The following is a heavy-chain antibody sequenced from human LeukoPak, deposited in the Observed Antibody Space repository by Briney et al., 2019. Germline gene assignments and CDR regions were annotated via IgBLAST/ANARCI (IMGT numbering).Heavy chain of an antibody. D-gene: IGHD4-17*01. V-gene: IGHV4-34*01. Sequence: PSETLSLTCAVYGGSFSGYCWSWIRQPPGKGLEWIGEINHSGSTNYNPSLKSRVTISVDTSKNQFSLKLSSVTAADTAVYYCAREDGDGGSNSNFDCWGQGTLVTVSS. CDR3: AREDGDGGSNSNFDC. J-gene: IGHJ4*02. CDR2: INHSGST. CDR1: GGSFSGYC.